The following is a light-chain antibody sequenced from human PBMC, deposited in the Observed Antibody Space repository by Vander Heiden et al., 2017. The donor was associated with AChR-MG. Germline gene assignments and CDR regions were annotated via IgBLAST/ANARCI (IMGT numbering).Light chain of an antibody. CDR2: DVS. Sequence: HSALTQPASVSGSPVQSITISCTGTSSDVGTYNYVPWNQQHPGNAPKLMIYDVSNRPAGVASRFSASKAGNTASLTISGRQAEDVADYCGSSYTPTSTLVFGGGTKLTVL. J-gene: IGLJ3*02. CDR1: SSDVGTYNY. CDR3: SSYTPTSTLV. V-gene: IGLV2-14*03.